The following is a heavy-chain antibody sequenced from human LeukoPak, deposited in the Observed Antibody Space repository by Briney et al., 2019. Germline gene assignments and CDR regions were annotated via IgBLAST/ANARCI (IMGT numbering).Heavy chain of an antibody. J-gene: IGHJ6*02. CDR2: INSDGSST. CDR3: ARETGSGYGMDV. CDR1: GFTFSSYW. D-gene: IGHD3-10*01. V-gene: IGHV3-74*01. Sequence: QTGGSLRLSCAASGFTFSSYWMHWVRKAPGKGLVWVSRINSDGSSTSYADSVKGRFTISRDNAKNTLCLQMNSLRAEDTAVYYCARETGSGYGMDVWGQGTTVTVSS.